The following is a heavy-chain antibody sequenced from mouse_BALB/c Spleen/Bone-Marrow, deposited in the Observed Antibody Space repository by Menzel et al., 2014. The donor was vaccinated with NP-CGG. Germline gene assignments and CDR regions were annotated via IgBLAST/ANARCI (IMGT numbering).Heavy chain of an antibody. CDR1: GYAFTNYL. CDR3: ARSRGYDVGPFAF. J-gene: IGHJ3*01. Sequence: QVQLQQSGAELVRPGTSVKVSCKASGYAFTNYLIEWVKQRPGQGLEWIGVINPGGGSSNYNENFKGKATLTADRSSSTACMLLSSLTSDDSAVYFCARSRGYDVGPFAFWGQGTLVTVSA. CDR2: INPGGGSS. D-gene: IGHD2-2*01. V-gene: IGHV1-54*01.